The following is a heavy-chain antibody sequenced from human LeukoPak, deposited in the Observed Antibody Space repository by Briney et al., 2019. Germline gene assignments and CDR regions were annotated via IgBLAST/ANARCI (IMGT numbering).Heavy chain of an antibody. Sequence: GGSLTLSFASCRFSLSKYWMAWVRQARGKGLEGVANINENGSDQHYVDSVRGRFPVSRDNAANYMYLQMSSLRPDDTAVYFCARSKDRSWPFDSWGQGTLVAVSS. J-gene: IGHJ4*02. D-gene: IGHD4-11*01. CDR1: RFSLSKYW. CDR2: INENGSDQ. CDR3: ARSKDRSWPFDS. V-gene: IGHV3-7*01.